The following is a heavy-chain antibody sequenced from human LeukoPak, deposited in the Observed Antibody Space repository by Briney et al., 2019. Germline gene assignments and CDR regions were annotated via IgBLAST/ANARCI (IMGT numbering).Heavy chain of an antibody. V-gene: IGHV4-59*02. CDR2: IYHTGST. CDR3: ASRRLGNDY. D-gene: IGHD7-27*01. CDR1: GGSVSDYY. Sequence: PSETLSLTCTISGGSVSDYYWSWIRQSPGKGLEWIGYIYHTGSTSYSPSLKSRVTISADTSQNQFSLKLSSVTAADTAVYYCASRRLGNDYWGQGTLVTVSS. J-gene: IGHJ4*02.